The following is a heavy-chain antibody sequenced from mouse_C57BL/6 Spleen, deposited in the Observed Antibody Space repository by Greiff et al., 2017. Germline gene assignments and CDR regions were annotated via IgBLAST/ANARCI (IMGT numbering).Heavy chain of an antibody. D-gene: IGHD2-3*01. CDR3: AIYDGYYVNYFDY. J-gene: IGHJ2*01. Sequence: QVQLKESGPELVKPGASVKISCKASGYAFSSSWMNWVKQRPGKGLEGIGRIYPGDGDTNYNGKFKGKATLTADKSSSTAYMQLSSLTSEDSAVYFCAIYDGYYVNYFDYWGQGTTLTVSS. CDR2: IYPGDGDT. V-gene: IGHV1-82*01. CDR1: GYAFSSSW.